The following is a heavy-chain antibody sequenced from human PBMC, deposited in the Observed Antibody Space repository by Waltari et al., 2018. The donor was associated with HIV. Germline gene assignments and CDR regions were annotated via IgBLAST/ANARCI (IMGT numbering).Heavy chain of an antibody. D-gene: IGHD3-3*01. CDR2: IWRYGGKA. Sequence: QVYLVQSGGGVAKPGWLLRLYRETTGIVFGNHGMHWVRQAPGKGRGWVADIWRYGGKAYCADSLQGLFIISRDNSKNMLFLHVDRLKVDDSAVYCCARIGGGFDNGFAIDLWGQGTSVVVSS. CDR1: GIVFGNHG. V-gene: IGHV3-33*01. J-gene: IGHJ3*01. CDR3: ARIGGGFDNGFAIDL.